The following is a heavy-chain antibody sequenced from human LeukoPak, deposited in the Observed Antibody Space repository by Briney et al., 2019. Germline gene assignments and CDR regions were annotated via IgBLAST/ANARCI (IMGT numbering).Heavy chain of an antibody. J-gene: IGHJ4*02. Sequence: TSETLSLTCTVSGGSISSYYWSWIRQPPGKGLEWIGYIYYSGSTNYNPSLKSRVTISVDTSKNQFSLKLSSVTAADTAVYYCARTITVAGKYYFDYWGQGTLVTVSS. D-gene: IGHD6-19*01. CDR1: GGSISSYY. V-gene: IGHV4-59*01. CDR3: ARTITVAGKYYFDY. CDR2: IYYSGST.